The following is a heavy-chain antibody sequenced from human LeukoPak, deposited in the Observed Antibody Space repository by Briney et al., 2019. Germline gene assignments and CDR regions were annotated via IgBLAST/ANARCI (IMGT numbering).Heavy chain of an antibody. D-gene: IGHD5-18*01. CDR2: INHSGST. CDR1: GGSFSGYY. CDR3: ARDRLKRGYSYGYRVAFDI. Sequence: SETLSLTCAVYGGSFSGYYWSWIRQPPGKGLEWIGEINHSGSTNYNPSLKSRVTISVDTSKNQFSLKLSSVTAADTAVYYCARDRLKRGYSYGYRVAFDIWGQGTMVTVSS. V-gene: IGHV4-34*01. J-gene: IGHJ3*02.